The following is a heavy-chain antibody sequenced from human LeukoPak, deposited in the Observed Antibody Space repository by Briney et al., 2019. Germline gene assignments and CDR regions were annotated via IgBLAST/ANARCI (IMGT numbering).Heavy chain of an antibody. CDR3: ARFGRLGELSLSYYYYYYYMDV. Sequence: SETLSLTCAVYGGSFSGYYWSWIRQPPGKGLEWIGEINHSGSINYNPSLKSRVTISVDTSKNQFSLKLSSVTAADTAVYYCARFGRLGELSLSYYYYYYYMDVWGKGTTVTVSS. CDR1: GGSFSGYY. V-gene: IGHV4-34*01. CDR2: INHSGSI. J-gene: IGHJ6*03. D-gene: IGHD3-16*02.